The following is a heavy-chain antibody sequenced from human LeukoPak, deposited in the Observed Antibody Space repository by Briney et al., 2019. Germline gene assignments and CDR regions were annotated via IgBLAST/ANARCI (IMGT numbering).Heavy chain of an antibody. V-gene: IGHV3-21*01. CDR1: GFTFSSYS. Sequence: GGSLRLSCAASGFTFSSYSMNWVRQAPGKGLEWVSSISTTGRYIYYAESMKGRLTISRDNAKNTLYLQMSSLTAGDTAIYYCARDRYQLQDALDIWGQGTMVTVSS. J-gene: IGHJ3*02. CDR2: ISTTGRYI. CDR3: ARDRYQLQDALDI. D-gene: IGHD2-2*01.